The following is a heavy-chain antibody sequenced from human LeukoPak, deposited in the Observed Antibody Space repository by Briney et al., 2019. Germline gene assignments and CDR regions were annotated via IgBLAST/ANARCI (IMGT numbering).Heavy chain of an antibody. CDR2: IGGYNGNT. J-gene: IGHJ4*02. CDR1: DYTFSNYG. CDR3: AREVDPYDFWSGPSFDY. D-gene: IGHD3-3*01. Sequence: ASVKVSCKASDYTFSNYGISWVRQAPGQGLEWMGWIGGYNGNTNYAQKLQGRVTMTTDTSTSTAYMELRSLRSEDTAVYYCAREVDPYDFWSGPSFDYWGQGTLVTVSS. V-gene: IGHV1-18*01.